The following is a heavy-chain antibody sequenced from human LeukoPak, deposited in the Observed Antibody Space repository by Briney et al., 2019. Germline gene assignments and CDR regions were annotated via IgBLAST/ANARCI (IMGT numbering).Heavy chain of an antibody. V-gene: IGHV3-21*01. CDR2: ISSSSSYI. CDR1: GFTFSSYS. D-gene: IGHD1-1*01. CDR3: ARCTTGKTFGSLREIKKSREIDY. Sequence: PGGSLRLSCAASGFTFSSYSMNWVRQAPGKGLEWVSSISSSSSYIHYADSVRGRFTISRDNAKSSLFLQMNSLRGEDTAVYYCARCTTGKTFGSLREIKKSREIDYWGQGTLVTVSS. J-gene: IGHJ4*02.